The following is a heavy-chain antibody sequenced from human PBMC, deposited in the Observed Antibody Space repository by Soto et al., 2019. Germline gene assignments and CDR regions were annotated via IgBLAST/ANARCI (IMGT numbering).Heavy chain of an antibody. V-gene: IGHV1-46*01. CDR1: GYTFTSYY. D-gene: IGHD2-21*02. CDR2: INPSGGST. Sequence: QVQLVQSGAEVKKPGASVKVSCKASGYTFTSYYMHWVRQAPGQGLEWMGIINPSGGSTSYAQKSQGRVTRTRDTSTRTVYMELSSLRSEDTAVYYCAAQPYCGGDCYHLGYWGQGTLVTVSS. J-gene: IGHJ4*02. CDR3: AAQPYCGGDCYHLGY.